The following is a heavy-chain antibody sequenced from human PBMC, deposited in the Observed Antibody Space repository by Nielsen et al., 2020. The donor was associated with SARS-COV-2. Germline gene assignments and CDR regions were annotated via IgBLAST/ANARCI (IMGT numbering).Heavy chain of an antibody. CDR1: GFTFSSYG. CDR2: ISYDGSNK. V-gene: IGHV3-30*18. D-gene: IGHD6-13*01. J-gene: IGHJ4*02. Sequence: GGSLRFSCAASGFTFSSYGMHWVRQAPGKGLEWVAVISYDGSNKYYADSVKGRFTISRDNSKNTLYLQMNSLRAEDTAVYYCAKDESYSYSSSWIDYWGQGTLVTVSS. CDR3: AKDESYSYSSSWIDY.